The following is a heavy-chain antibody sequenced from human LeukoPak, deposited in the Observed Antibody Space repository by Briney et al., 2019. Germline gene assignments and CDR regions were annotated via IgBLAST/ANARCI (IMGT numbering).Heavy chain of an antibody. CDR2: IVVGSGNT. CDR1: GFTFTSSA. CDR3: AADRAGATDYNWFDP. Sequence: RASVKVSCKASGFTFTSSAMQWVRRARGQRLEWIGWIVVGSGNTNYAQKFQERVTITRDMSTSTAYMELSSLRSEDTAVYYCAADRAGATDYNWFDPWGQGTLVTVSS. J-gene: IGHJ5*02. V-gene: IGHV1-58*02. D-gene: IGHD1-26*01.